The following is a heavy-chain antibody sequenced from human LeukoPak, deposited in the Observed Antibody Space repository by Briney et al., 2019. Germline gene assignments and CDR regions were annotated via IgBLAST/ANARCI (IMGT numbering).Heavy chain of an antibody. D-gene: IGHD3-3*01. V-gene: IGHV1-2*02. J-gene: IGHJ4*02. CDR2: INPNSGGT. CDR3: ARDRGKLRFLEWLVGD. CDR1: GYTFTGYY. Sequence: ASVKVSCKASGYTFTGYYMHWVRQAPGQGLEWMGWINPNSGGTNYAQKFQGRVTMTRDTSISTAYMGLSRLRSDDTAVYYCARDRGKLRFLEWLVGDWGQGTLVTVSS.